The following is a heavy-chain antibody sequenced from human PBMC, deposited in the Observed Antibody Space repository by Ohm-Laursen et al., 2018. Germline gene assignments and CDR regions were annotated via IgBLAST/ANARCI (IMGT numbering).Heavy chain of an antibody. J-gene: IGHJ4*02. CDR3: AKSHPTSGSYGY. V-gene: IGHV3-30*18. CDR1: GFTFSSYG. CDR2: ISYDGSNK. D-gene: IGHD1-26*01. Sequence: SLRLSCAASGFTFSSYGMHWVRQAPGKGLEWVAVISYDGSNKYYADSVKGRFTISRDNSKNTLYLQMNSLRAEDTAVYYCAKSHPTSGSYGYWGQGTLVTVSS.